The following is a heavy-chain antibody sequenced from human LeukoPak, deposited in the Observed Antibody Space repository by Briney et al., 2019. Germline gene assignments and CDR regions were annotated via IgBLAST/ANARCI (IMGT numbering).Heavy chain of an antibody. J-gene: IGHJ3*01. Sequence: SETLSLTCTVSGGSIRSSRYYWGWIRQPPGKGLEWIGCIYSNGGTYYNPSLRSRVTMSVDTSKNQFSLKLTSVTAAETAVYYCGNFDFWGQGTMVIVSS. CDR1: GGSIRSSRYY. V-gene: IGHV4-39*01. CDR2: IYSNGGT. CDR3: GNFDF.